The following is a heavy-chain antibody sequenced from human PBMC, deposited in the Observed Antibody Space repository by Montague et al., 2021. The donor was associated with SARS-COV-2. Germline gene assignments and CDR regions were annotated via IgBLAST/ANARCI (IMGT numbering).Heavy chain of an antibody. D-gene: IGHD3-22*01. CDR1: GFPFSRYT. V-gene: IGHV3-23*01. CDR2: ISGGGDRK. J-gene: IGHJ5*02. CDR3: AKFSRDSSGVA. Sequence: SLRLSFSASGFPFSRYTISWVRQAPGKGLEWVSGISGGGDRKYYADSVKGRLTISRDNSKNTVYVQMNSLRAEDTAVYYCAKFSRDSSGVAWGQGTLVTVPS.